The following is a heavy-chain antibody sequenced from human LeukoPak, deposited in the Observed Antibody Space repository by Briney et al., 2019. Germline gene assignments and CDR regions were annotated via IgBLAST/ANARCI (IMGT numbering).Heavy chain of an antibody. J-gene: IGHJ4*02. V-gene: IGHV5-51*01. Sequence: GESLKISCKGSGYSLTSYWIGWVRQMPGKGLEWMGIIYPGGSDTRYSPSFQGQVTISADKSINTAYLQWSSLKASDTAMYYCARLYCNGGTCYLGYDYWGQGTLVTVSS. D-gene: IGHD2-8*02. CDR1: GYSLTSYW. CDR2: IYPGGSDT. CDR3: ARLYCNGGTCYLGYDY.